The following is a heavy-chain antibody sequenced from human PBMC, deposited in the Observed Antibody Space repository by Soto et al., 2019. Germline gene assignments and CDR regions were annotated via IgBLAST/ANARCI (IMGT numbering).Heavy chain of an antibody. CDR1: GGSISSGGYY. CDR2: IYYSGST. V-gene: IGHV4-31*02. D-gene: IGHD4-17*01. Sequence: LCGGSISSGGYYWSWIRQHPGKGLEWIGYIYYSGSTYYNPSLKSRVTISVDTSKNQFSLKLSSVTAADTAVYYCARYYGDYDAFDIWGQGTMVTVSS. CDR3: ARYYGDYDAFDI. J-gene: IGHJ3*02.